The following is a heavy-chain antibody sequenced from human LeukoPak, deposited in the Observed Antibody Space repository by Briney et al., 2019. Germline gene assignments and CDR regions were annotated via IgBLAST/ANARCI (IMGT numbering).Heavy chain of an antibody. Sequence: PSETLSLTCTGSGGSISGYYWSWVRQPPLKGLEWIGYIYSSGITRYSPSLKSRLTISVDTSKNQFSLRLSSVTAADTALYYCARLATDSDILTGSDYWGQGTLVTVSS. CDR1: GGSISGYY. J-gene: IGHJ4*02. CDR3: ARLATDSDILTGSDY. D-gene: IGHD3-9*01. V-gene: IGHV4-59*08. CDR2: IYSSGIT.